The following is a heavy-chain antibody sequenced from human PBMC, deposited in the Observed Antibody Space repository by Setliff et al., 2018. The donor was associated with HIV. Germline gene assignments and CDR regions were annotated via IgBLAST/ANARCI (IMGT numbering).Heavy chain of an antibody. Sequence: SETLSLTCTVSGGFIGTYYWSWIRQSPGKGLEWIGSVYYTGSTNYNPSLEGRVTMSVDTSKSQFSLTLTSVTPADTAVYYCARDFSGSWPNPDHYYYYMDVWGKGTRVTVSS. J-gene: IGHJ6*03. V-gene: IGHV4-59*13. CDR1: GGFIGTYY. CDR3: ARDFSGSWPNPDHYYYYMDV. D-gene: IGHD1-26*01. CDR2: VYYTGST.